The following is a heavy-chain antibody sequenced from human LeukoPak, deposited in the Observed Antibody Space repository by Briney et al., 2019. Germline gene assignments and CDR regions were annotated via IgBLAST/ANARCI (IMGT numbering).Heavy chain of an antibody. Sequence: PGGSLRLSCAASGFTISGSAMTWVRQAPGKGLEWVSSIGSDYKTHYSESVKGRFAISRDNSQSTVFLQMNSLRAEDTALYYCAKDKSDYVWGSYRQINWFDPWGQGTLVTVSS. V-gene: IGHV3-23*01. D-gene: IGHD3-16*02. CDR2: IGSDYKT. J-gene: IGHJ5*02. CDR1: GFTISGSA. CDR3: AKDKSDYVWGSYRQINWFDP.